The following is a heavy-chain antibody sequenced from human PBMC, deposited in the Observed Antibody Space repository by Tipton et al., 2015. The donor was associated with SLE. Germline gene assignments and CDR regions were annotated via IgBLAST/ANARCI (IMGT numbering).Heavy chain of an antibody. Sequence: TLSLTCAVYGGSFSGYYWSWIRQPPGKGLEWIGEINHSGSTNYNPSLKSRVTISVDTSKNQFSLKLSSVTAADTAVYYCARLTGTTFFYYYYGMDVWGQGTTVTVSS. CDR2: INHSGST. CDR3: ARLTGTTFFYYYYGMDV. D-gene: IGHD1-14*01. CDR1: GGSFSGYY. V-gene: IGHV4-34*01. J-gene: IGHJ6*02.